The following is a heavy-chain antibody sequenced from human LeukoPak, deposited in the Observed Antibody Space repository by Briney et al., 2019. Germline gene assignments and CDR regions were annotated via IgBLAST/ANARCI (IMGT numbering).Heavy chain of an antibody. CDR2: INTNTGNP. CDR1: GYTSTSYA. Sequence: ASVKVSCKASGYTSTSYAMNWVRQAPGQGLEWMGWINTNTGNPTYAQGFTGRFVFSLDTSVSTAYLQISSLKAEDTAVYYCATPRGRDCSSTSCYRAYYYYGMDVWGQGTTVTVSS. D-gene: IGHD2-2*01. CDR3: ATPRGRDCSSTSCYRAYYYYGMDV. V-gene: IGHV7-4-1*02. J-gene: IGHJ6*02.